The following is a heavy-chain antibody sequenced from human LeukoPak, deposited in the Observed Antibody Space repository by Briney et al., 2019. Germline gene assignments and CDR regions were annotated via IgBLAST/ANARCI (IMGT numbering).Heavy chain of an antibody. Sequence: ASVKVSCKAFGYTFTGYYMHWVRQAPGQGLEWMGRINPNSGGTNYAQKFQGRVTMTRDTSISTAYMELSRLRSDDTAVYYCAREVFGVVSRDYYYYYYYMDVWGKGTTVTVSS. CDR2: INPNSGGT. V-gene: IGHV1-2*06. CDR1: GYTFTGYY. D-gene: IGHD3-3*01. J-gene: IGHJ6*03. CDR3: AREVFGVVSRDYYYYYYYMDV.